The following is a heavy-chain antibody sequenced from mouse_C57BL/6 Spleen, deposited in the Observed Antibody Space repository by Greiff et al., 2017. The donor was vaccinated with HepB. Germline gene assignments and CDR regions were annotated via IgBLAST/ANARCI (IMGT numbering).Heavy chain of an antibody. J-gene: IGHJ2*01. CDR2: ISDGGSYT. CDR1: GFTFSSYA. D-gene: IGHD1-1*01. CDR3: AREGDGSCYDYFDY. Sequence: EVKLVESGGGLVKPGGSLKLSCAASGFTFSSYAMSWVRQTPEKRLEWVATISDGGSYTYYPDNVKGRFTISRDNAKNNLYLQMSHLKSEDTAMYYCAREGDGSCYDYFDYWGQGTTLTVSS. V-gene: IGHV5-4*01.